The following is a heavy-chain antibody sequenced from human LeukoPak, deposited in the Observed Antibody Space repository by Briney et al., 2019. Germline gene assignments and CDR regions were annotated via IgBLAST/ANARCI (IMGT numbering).Heavy chain of an antibody. Sequence: PGRSLRLSCAASGFTFSSYAMHWVRQAPGKGLEWLAVISYDGSNKYFADSVEGRLVVSRDNSNNTLYLHMNTLRPDDTAIYYCAAYHASGTFGYFQHWGQGTLVTVSS. D-gene: IGHD1-7*01. CDR2: ISYDGSNK. V-gene: IGHV3-30*09. CDR3: AAYHASGTFGYFQH. CDR1: GFTFSSYA. J-gene: IGHJ1*01.